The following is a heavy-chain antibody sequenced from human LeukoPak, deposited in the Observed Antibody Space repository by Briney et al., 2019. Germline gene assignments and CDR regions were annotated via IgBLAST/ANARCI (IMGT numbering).Heavy chain of an antibody. CDR3: ARLKDDVTKLDY. D-gene: IGHD2-8*01. CDR2: INQGGSRL. V-gene: IGHV3-7*01. CDR1: GFTFGRYW. J-gene: IGHJ4*02. Sequence: GGSLRLSCAGSGFTFGRYWMSWVRQAPGKGLQWVASINQGGSRLHYLDSVTGRFIISRDDAQNSLFLQMTRLRVDDTAVYYCARLKDDVTKLDYWGQGTLVSVSS.